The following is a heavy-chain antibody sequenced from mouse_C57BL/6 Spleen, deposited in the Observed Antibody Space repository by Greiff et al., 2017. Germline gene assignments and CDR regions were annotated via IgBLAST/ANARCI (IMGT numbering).Heavy chain of an antibody. Sequence: QVQLQQPGAELVRPGSSVKLSCKASGYTFTSYWMDWVKQRPGQGLEWIGNIYPSDSETHYNQKFKDKATLTVDKSSSTAYMQLSSLTSEDSAVDCCARGVVARGWYFDVWGTGTTVTVSS. CDR3: ARGVVARGWYFDV. CDR1: GYTFTSYW. J-gene: IGHJ1*03. D-gene: IGHD1-1*01. V-gene: IGHV1-61*01. CDR2: IYPSDSET.